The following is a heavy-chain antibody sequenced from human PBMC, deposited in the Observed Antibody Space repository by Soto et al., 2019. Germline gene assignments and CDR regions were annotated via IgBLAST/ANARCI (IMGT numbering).Heavy chain of an antibody. CDR3: TTGSVEGV. CDR1: GLPISNAW. J-gene: IGHJ6*02. CDR2: IKTKSEGGPT. V-gene: IGHV3-15*07. Sequence: EVQLVESGGGFIQPGGSLRLSCAASGLPISNAWMNWVRQDPGKGLEWVGRIKTKSEGGPTDYAAAVKGRFTVSRDDSKNTLYLQMNSLKTEDTAVYYCTTGSVEGVWGQGTTVTVSS. D-gene: IGHD2-15*01.